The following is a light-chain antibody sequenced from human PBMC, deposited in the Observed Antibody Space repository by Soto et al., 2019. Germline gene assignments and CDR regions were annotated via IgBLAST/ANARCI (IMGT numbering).Light chain of an antibody. V-gene: IGLV2-14*01. CDR2: DVS. CDR1: SSDVGAYNS. CDR3: SSYTSSSTVV. Sequence: QSALTQPASVSGSPGQSITISCTGTSSDVGAYNSVSWYQQHPGKAPKLMIYDVSNRPSGASNRFSGSKSGNTASLTISGLQAEDEADYYCSSYTSSSTVVFGGGTKLTVL. J-gene: IGLJ3*02.